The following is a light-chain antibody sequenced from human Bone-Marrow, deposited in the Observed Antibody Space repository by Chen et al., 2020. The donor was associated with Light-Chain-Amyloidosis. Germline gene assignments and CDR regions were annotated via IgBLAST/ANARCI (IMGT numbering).Light chain of an antibody. CDR1: DLPTQY. V-gene: IGLV3-25*03. J-gene: IGLJ2*01. Sequence: SYELTQPPSVSVSPGQTARITCSGDDLPTQYAYWYQQKPGKAPVLVIHRDTERPSGISERFSGSSSGTTATLTISGVQAEDEADYHCQSADSSGTYEVIFGGGTNLTVL. CDR2: RDT. CDR3: QSADSSGTYEVI.